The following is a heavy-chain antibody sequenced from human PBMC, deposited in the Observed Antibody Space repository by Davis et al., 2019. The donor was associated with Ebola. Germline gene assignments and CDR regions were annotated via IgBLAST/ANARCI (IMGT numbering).Heavy chain of an antibody. CDR1: GYTFTGYY. D-gene: IGHD3-3*01. Sequence: KISCAASGYTFTGYYMHWVRQAPGQGLEWMGGIIPIFGTANYAQKFQGRVTITADESTSTAYMELSSLRSEDTAVYYCARDRVYDFWSGTLDYWGQGTLVTVSS. V-gene: IGHV1-69*01. CDR2: IIPIFGTA. CDR3: ARDRVYDFWSGTLDY. J-gene: IGHJ4*02.